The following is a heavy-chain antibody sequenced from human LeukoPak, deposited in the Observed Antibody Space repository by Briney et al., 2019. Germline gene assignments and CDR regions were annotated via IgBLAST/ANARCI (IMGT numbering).Heavy chain of an antibody. CDR2: FGGTGGDI. Sequence: PGGSLRLSCAASGFTFSTNAMAWVRQAPGKGLEWVSAFGGTGGDIFYADSVKGRFTISGDNSKGILYLQMNSLRAEDTAVYYCAKDIFRWAFGFWGQGTLVTVSS. D-gene: IGHD5-24*01. CDR3: AKDIFRWAFGF. CDR1: GFTFSTNA. V-gene: IGHV3-23*01. J-gene: IGHJ4*02.